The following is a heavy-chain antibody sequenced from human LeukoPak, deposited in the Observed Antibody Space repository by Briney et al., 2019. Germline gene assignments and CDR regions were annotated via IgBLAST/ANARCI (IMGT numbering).Heavy chain of an antibody. V-gene: IGHV1-2*02. Sequence: ASVKVSCKASGGTFSSYAISWVRQAPGQGLEWMGWINPNSGGTNYAQKFQGRVTMTRDTSISTAYMELSRLRSDDTAVYYCARLAYLVPFDPWGQGTLVTVSS. CDR3: ARLAYLVPFDP. CDR1: GGTFSSYA. CDR2: INPNSGGT. J-gene: IGHJ5*02. D-gene: IGHD2-21*01.